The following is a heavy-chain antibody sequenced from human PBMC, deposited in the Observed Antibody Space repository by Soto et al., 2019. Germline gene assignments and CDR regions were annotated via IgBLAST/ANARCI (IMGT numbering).Heavy chain of an antibody. CDR3: ARTTLVTIFGVVISTGMDV. D-gene: IGHD3-3*01. Sequence: QVQLQESGPGLVKPSQTLSLTCTVSGGSISSGGYYWSWIRQHPGKGLEGIGYIYYSGSTYYNPSLKSRVTISVDTSKYQFSLKLSSVTAAVTAVYYCARTTLVTIFGVVISTGMDVWGQGTTVTVSS. V-gene: IGHV4-31*03. J-gene: IGHJ6*02. CDR2: IYYSGST. CDR1: GGSISSGGYY.